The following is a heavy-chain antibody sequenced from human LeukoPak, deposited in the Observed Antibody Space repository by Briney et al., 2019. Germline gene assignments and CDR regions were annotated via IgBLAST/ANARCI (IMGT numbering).Heavy chain of an antibody. Sequence: SETLSLTCTVSGGSISSYYWSWIRQPPGKGLEWTGYIYYSGSTNYNPSLKSRVTISVDTSKNQFSLKLSSVTAADTAVYYCARGQIGIAAAAELDYWGQGTLVTVSS. CDR3: ARGQIGIAAAAELDY. CDR2: IYYSGST. J-gene: IGHJ4*02. D-gene: IGHD6-13*01. CDR1: GGSISSYY. V-gene: IGHV4-59*12.